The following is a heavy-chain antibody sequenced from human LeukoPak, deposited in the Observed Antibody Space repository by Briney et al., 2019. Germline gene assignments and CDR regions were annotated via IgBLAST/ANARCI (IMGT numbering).Heavy chain of an antibody. Sequence: PGRSLRLSCTASGFTFSNYAMHWVRQAPGKGLEWVAVIYYDGSNKYYADSVKGRFTISRDNSKNTLYLQMNSLRAEDTAVCYCAKDELFLGDYGPLYSFDYWGQGTLVTVSS. CDR1: GFTFSNYA. D-gene: IGHD4/OR15-4a*01. J-gene: IGHJ4*02. CDR2: IYYDGSNK. V-gene: IGHV3-33*06. CDR3: AKDELFLGDYGPLYSFDY.